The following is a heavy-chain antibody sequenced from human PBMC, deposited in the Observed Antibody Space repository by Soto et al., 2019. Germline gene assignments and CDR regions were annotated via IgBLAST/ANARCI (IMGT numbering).Heavy chain of an antibody. J-gene: IGHJ4*02. Sequence: LSLTCTVSGVPIRSYFWTWIRQPPGKGLEWIGFAYHSADANYNPSLRNRATISTDPAKRQFSLRLSSVTAADTALYYCAGSKNRGVTVDYWGQGALVTVSS. CDR3: AGSKNRGVTVDY. CDR2: AYHSADA. CDR1: GVPIRSYF. V-gene: IGHV4-59*13. D-gene: IGHD3-10*01.